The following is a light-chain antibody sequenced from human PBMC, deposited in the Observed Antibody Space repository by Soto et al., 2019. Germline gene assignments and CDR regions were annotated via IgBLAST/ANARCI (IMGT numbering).Light chain of an antibody. CDR2: GVS. CDR1: ESIKSY. CDR3: QQSNTVPNT. J-gene: IGKJ5*01. Sequence: DTQMTQSPSSLSASVGDRVTISCRVSESIKSYLNWYQQKPGKAPKLLIYGVSNLQSGVPSRFSGSVSGTDFTLTISSLQPEDFATYYCQQSNTVPNTFGQGTRLEIK. V-gene: IGKV1-39*01.